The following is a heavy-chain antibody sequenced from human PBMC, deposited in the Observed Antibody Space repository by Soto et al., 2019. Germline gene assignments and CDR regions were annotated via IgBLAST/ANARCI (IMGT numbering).Heavy chain of an antibody. CDR1: GFTFSSYA. V-gene: IGHV3-23*01. D-gene: IGHD6-19*01. Sequence: EVQLLDSGGVLVQPGGSLRLSCAASGFTFSSYALSWVRQAPGKGLEWVSGISGDGATTYYTDSVKGRFTISRDSSTNTLYLQMNSQRAEVSAVYDCARDLTSSGRSTYLGYWGQGTLVTVSS. J-gene: IGHJ4*02. CDR2: ISGDGATT. CDR3: ARDLTSSGRSTYLGY.